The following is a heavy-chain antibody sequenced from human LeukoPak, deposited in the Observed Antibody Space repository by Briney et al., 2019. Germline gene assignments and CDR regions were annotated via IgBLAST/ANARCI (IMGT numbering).Heavy chain of an antibody. CDR2: IWYDGSNK. CDR3: AKDQTYGGYYFDY. J-gene: IGHJ4*02. CDR1: GFTFSSYG. Sequence: GGSLRLSCAASGFTFSSYGMHWVRQAPGKGLEWVAVIWYDGSNKYYADSVKGRFTISRDNSKNTLYLQMNSLRAADTAVYYCAKDQTYGGYYFDYWGQGTLVTVSS. D-gene: IGHD4-23*01. V-gene: IGHV3-33*06.